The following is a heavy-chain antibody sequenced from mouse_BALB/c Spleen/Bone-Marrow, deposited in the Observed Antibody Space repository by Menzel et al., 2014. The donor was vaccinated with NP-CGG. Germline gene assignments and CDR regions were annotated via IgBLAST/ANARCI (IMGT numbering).Heavy chain of an antibody. CDR1: GYAFTNYL. CDR3: ARSISAATAMDY. J-gene: IGHJ4*01. Sequence: VQLQQSGAELVRPGTSVKVSCKAFGYAFTNYLIEWVKQRPGQGLEWIGVINPGSGGTNYNEKFKGKATLTADKSSSIGYMQLSSLTSVDSAVYLCARSISAATAMDYWGQGTSVTVSS. CDR2: INPGSGGT. V-gene: IGHV1-54*01. D-gene: IGHD1-2*01.